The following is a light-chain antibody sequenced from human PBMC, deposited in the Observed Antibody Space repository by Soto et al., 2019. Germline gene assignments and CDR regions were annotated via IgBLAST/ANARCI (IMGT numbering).Light chain of an antibody. CDR1: SSNIGKYY. Sequence: QSVLTQPPSVSAAPGQKVTMPCSGSSSNIGKYYVSWHQQLPGTAPKLLIYENDKRPSGIPDRFSGSKSGTSATLGITGLQTGDEADYYCGTWDSSLTTFVFGTGTKLIVL. V-gene: IGLV1-51*02. CDR3: GTWDSSLTTFV. CDR2: END. J-gene: IGLJ1*01.